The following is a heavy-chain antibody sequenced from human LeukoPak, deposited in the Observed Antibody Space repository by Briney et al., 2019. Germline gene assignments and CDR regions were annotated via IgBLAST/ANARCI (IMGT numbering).Heavy chain of an antibody. V-gene: IGHV6-1*01. CDR2: TYYRSKWYN. CDR1: GDSVSRNSAA. CDR3: ARADGDRDGYNFWFDP. Sequence: SQTLSLTCDISGDSVSRNSAAWNWIRQSPSRGLEWLGRTYYRSKWYNDYAVSVESRITINPDTSKNQFSLQLNSVTPEDTAVYYCARADGDRDGYNFWFDPWGQGTLVTVSS. J-gene: IGHJ5*02. D-gene: IGHD5-24*01.